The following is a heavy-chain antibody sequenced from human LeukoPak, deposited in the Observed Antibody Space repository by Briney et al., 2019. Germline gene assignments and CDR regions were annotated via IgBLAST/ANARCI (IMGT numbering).Heavy chain of an antibody. V-gene: IGHV1-3*01. CDR2: INAGNGNT. CDR3: ARSGYYDSSGYYFDY. CDR1: GYTFTSYA. Sequence: VASVKVSCKASGYTFTSYAMHWVRQAPGQRLEWMGWINAGNGNTKYSQKFQGRVTITRDTSASTAYMELSSLRSEDTAVYYCARSGYYDSSGYYFDYWGQGTLVTVSS. D-gene: IGHD3-22*01. J-gene: IGHJ4*02.